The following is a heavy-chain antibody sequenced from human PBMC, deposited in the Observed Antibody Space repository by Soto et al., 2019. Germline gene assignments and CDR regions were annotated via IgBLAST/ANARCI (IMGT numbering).Heavy chain of an antibody. D-gene: IGHD4-17*01. Sequence: QVQMVQSGAEVKKPGSSVKVSCKASGGTFSSYAISWVRQAPGQGLEWMGGIIPIFGTANYAQKFQGRVTVTADESTSTAYMELSSLRSEDTAVYYCARGKFDGDDVPFDYWGQGTLVTVSS. V-gene: IGHV1-69*01. CDR1: GGTFSSYA. J-gene: IGHJ4*02. CDR3: ARGKFDGDDVPFDY. CDR2: IIPIFGTA.